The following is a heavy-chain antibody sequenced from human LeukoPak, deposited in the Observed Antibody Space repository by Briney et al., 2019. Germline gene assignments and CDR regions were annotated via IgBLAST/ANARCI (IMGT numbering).Heavy chain of an antibody. J-gene: IGHJ4*02. Sequence: SVKVSCKASGGTFSSYTISWVRQAPGQGLERMGRIIPILGIANYAQKFQGRVTITADKSTSTAYMELSSLRSEDTAVYYCARDYDSSGYPDYGFDYWGQGTLVTVSS. V-gene: IGHV1-69*04. D-gene: IGHD3-22*01. CDR3: ARDYDSSGYPDYGFDY. CDR2: IIPILGIA. CDR1: GGTFSSYT.